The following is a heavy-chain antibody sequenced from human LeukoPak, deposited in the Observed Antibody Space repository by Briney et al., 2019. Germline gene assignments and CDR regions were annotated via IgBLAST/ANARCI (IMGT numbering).Heavy chain of an antibody. J-gene: IGHJ3*02. CDR1: GFTFNNFG. V-gene: IGHV3-30*03. Sequence: GPSLRLSCAASGFTFNNFGMHWVRQAPGKGLEWVAVISYDGNNKYHADSLRGRFTTSRHNSKNTLSLQMNSLRAEDTPRYFLPRPRTTTTNDAFDIWGQGKIVTVSS. D-gene: IGHD4-17*01. CDR3: PRPRTTTTNDAFDI. CDR2: ISYDGNNK.